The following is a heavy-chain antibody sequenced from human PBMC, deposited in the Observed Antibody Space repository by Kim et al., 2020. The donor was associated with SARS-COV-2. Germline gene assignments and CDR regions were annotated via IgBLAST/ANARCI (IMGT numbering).Heavy chain of an antibody. CDR1: GFTFSSYS. CDR3: AREGRITIFGVVIPKDYYMDV. V-gene: IGHV3-21*01. D-gene: IGHD3-3*01. CDR2: ISSSISYI. J-gene: IGHJ6*03. Sequence: GGSLRLSCAASGFTFSSYSMNWVRQAPGKGLEWVSSISSSISYIYYADSVKGRFTISRDNAKNSLYLQMNSLRAEDTAVYYCAREGRITIFGVVIPKDYYMDVWGKGTTVTVSS.